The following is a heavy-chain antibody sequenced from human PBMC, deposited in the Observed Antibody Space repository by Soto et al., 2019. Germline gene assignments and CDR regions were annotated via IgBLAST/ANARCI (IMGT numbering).Heavy chain of an antibody. CDR2: INPGNGNT. CDR3: ARGFRGLSAVIVFYSGMDV. D-gene: IGHD3-16*02. V-gene: IGHV1-3*01. CDR1: GYTFTSYA. Sequence: QVHLVQSGAEVKKPGASVRLSCKASGYTFTSYAMHWVRQAPGQSLEWMGWINPGNGNTKYSQKLEGRVTITRDTSATTAYMDLISLTSEDTAVDYCARGFRGLSAVIVFYSGMDVWGQGTTVTVSS. J-gene: IGHJ6*02.